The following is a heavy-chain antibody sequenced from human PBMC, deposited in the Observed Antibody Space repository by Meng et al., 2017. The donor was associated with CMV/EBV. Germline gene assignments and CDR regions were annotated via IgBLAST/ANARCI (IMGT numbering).Heavy chain of an antibody. CDR1: GGTFSSYG. CDR3: AKSDCSGTSCYNDGFDI. V-gene: IGHV3-33*06. D-gene: IGHD2-2*02. Sequence: GGSLRLSCAASGGTFSSYGMHWGRQGPGQGLEWVSVRWYDESNKYYADSLKSRFTISRDNSKNTQYLQMHSLRAADTAVYYCAKSDCSGTSCYNDGFDIWGQGTMVTVSS. CDR2: RWYDESNK. J-gene: IGHJ3*02.